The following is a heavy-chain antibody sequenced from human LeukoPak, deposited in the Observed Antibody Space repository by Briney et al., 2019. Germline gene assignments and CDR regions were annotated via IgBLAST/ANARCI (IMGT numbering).Heavy chain of an antibody. D-gene: IGHD3-22*01. CDR1: GYTFTGYY. CDR2: INPNSGGT. J-gene: IGHJ3*02. V-gene: IGHV1-2*06. Sequence: ASVKVSCKASGYTFTGYYMHWVRQAPGQGLEWMGRINPNSGGTNYAQKFQGRVTMTRDTSISTAYMELSRLRSDDTAVYYCAGEDNSSGYRPFDIWGQGTMVTVPS. CDR3: AGEDNSSGYRPFDI.